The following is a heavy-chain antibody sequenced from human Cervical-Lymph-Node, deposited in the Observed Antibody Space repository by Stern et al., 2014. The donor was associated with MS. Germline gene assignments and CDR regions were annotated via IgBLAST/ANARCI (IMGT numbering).Heavy chain of an antibody. CDR1: GFTFSTYG. D-gene: IGHD1-26*01. CDR2: ISYDGSNK. V-gene: IGHV3-30*18. CDR3: AKGGWELPNYYYGMDV. J-gene: IGHJ6*02. Sequence: QVQLVESGGGVVQPGRSLRLSCAASGFTFSTYGMHWVRQAPGKGLAWVAVISYDGSNKYYADSVKGRFTISRDNSKNTLYLQMNSLRAEDTAVYYCAKGGWELPNYYYGMDVWGQGTTVTVSS.